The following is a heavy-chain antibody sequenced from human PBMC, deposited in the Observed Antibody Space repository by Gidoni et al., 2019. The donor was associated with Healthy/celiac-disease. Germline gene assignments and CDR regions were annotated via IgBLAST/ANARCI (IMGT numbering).Heavy chain of an antibody. CDR1: GYTFTSYA. D-gene: IGHD1-26*01. J-gene: IGHJ4*02. V-gene: IGHV1-3*01. CDR3: AAGGSSDVDY. CDR2: INAGNGNT. Sequence: VPLVQSEAVVKKPGASVRVSCKASGYTFTSYAMHWVRQAPGQRLEWMGWINAGNGNTKYSQKFQGRVTITSDTSASTSYMELSSLRSEDTAVYYCAAGGSSDVDYWGQGTLVTVSS.